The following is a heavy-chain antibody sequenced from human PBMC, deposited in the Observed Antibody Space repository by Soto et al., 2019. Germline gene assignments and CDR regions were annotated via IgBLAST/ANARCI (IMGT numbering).Heavy chain of an antibody. J-gene: IGHJ6*02. Sequence: QVQLVQSGAEVKKPGSSVNFSCKASGGTFNNLAINWVRQAPGQGLEWMGGITPILGAANYAQKFQGRVSIVADESTSTVYMDLSSLRSDDTAMYYCAKDGHITLFGVASAPSAMDVWGQGPTVTVSS. V-gene: IGHV1-69*11. CDR1: GGTFNNLA. CDR2: ITPILGAA. D-gene: IGHD3-3*01. CDR3: AKDGHITLFGVASAPSAMDV.